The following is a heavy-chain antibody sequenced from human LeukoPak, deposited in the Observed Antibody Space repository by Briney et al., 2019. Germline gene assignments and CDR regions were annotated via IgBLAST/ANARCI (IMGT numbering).Heavy chain of an antibody. J-gene: IGHJ6*02. CDR3: ARSSHYYYYYGMDV. Sequence: ASVKVSCKASGYTFTGYYMHWVRQAPGQGLEWMGRINPNSGGTNYAQKFQGRVTMTRDTSISTAYMELSRLRSDDTAVYYCARSSHYYYYYGMDVWGQGTTVTVPS. CDR2: INPNSGGT. V-gene: IGHV1-2*06. CDR1: GYTFTGYY.